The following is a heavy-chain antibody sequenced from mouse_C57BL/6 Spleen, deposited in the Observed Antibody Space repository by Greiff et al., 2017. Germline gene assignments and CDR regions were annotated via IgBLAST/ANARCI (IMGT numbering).Heavy chain of an antibody. V-gene: IGHV6-3*01. CDR1: GFTFSNYW. CDR3: TGSYYGNFFAY. CDR2: IRLKSDNYAT. Sequence: EVQLVESGGGLVQPGGSMKLSCVASGFTFSNYWMNWVRQSPEKGLEWVAQIRLKSDNYATHYAESVKGRFTISRDDSKSSVYLQMNNLRAEDTGIYYCTGSYYGNFFAYWGQGTLVTVSA. D-gene: IGHD2-10*01. J-gene: IGHJ3*01.